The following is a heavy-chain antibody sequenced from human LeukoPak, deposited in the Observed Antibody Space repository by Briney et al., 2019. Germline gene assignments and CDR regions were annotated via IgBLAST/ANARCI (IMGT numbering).Heavy chain of an antibody. CDR1: GFTFNMYW. J-gene: IGHJ4*02. Sequence: GGSLRLSCAASGFTFNMYWMTWVRQAPGKGLESVAYINKDGSDKYYVDSVKGRFTVSKDNAKNSLYLQMNSLRAEDTAVYYCARDAGYGGNSDYWGQGTLVTVSS. V-gene: IGHV3-7*01. CDR2: INKDGSDK. CDR3: ARDAGYGGNSDY. D-gene: IGHD4-23*01.